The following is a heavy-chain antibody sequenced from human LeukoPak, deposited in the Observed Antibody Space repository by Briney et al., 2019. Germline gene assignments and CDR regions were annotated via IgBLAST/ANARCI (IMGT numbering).Heavy chain of an antibody. J-gene: IGHJ4*02. V-gene: IGHV3-30-3*01. Sequence: GGSLRLSCAASRFTFSSYAMHWVRQAPGKGLEWVAVTSYDGSNKYYADSVKGRFTISRDNSKNTLYLQMNSLRAEGTAVYYCAKGGGSHYDFWSGGFDYWGQGTLVTVSS. D-gene: IGHD3-3*01. CDR3: AKGGGSHYDFWSGGFDY. CDR2: TSYDGSNK. CDR1: RFTFSSYA.